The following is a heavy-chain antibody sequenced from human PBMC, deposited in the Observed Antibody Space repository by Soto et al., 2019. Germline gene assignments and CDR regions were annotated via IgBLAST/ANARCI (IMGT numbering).Heavy chain of an antibody. D-gene: IGHD1-1*01. CDR2: ISYDGSNK. Sequence: QVQLVESGGGVVQPGRSLRLSCAASGFTFSSYAMHWVRQAPGKGLEWVAVISYDGSNKYYADSVKGRFTISRDNSKNTMYLQMNSLRAEDTAVYYCARELERLYDYWGQGTLVIVSS. J-gene: IGHJ4*02. V-gene: IGHV3-30-3*01. CDR1: GFTFSSYA. CDR3: ARELERLYDY.